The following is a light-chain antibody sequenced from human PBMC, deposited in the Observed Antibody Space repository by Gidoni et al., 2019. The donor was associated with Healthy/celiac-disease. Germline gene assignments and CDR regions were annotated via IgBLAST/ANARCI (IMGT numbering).Light chain of an antibody. CDR3: SSYTSSSTLAV. Sequence: QSALTKPDSVSGAPGQTITISVTGTSIDVGGYNYVSWYQQHPVKAPRLMIYDVSNLPSGVSNRFSGSMSCNTSSLTISGLQAEDEADYYCSSYTSSSTLAVFGTGTKVTVL. CDR2: DVS. J-gene: IGLJ1*01. V-gene: IGLV2-14*03. CDR1: SIDVGGYNY.